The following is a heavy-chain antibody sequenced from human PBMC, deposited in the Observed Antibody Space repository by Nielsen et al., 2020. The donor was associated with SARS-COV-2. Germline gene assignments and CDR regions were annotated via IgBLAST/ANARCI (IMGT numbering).Heavy chain of an antibody. J-gene: IGHJ6*04. Sequence: GSLRLSCAASGFTFSSYGMHWVRQAPGKGLEWVAVISYDGSNKYYADSVKGRFTISRDNSKNTLYLQMNSLRAEDTAVYYCAKDISPWSSSSGMDVWGKGTTVTVSS. D-gene: IGHD6-6*01. CDR1: GFTFSSYG. CDR3: AKDISPWSSSSGMDV. CDR2: ISYDGSNK. V-gene: IGHV3-30*18.